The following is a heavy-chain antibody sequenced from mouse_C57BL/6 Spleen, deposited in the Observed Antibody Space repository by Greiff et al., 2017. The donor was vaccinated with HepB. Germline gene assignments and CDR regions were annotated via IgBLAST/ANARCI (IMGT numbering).Heavy chain of an antibody. J-gene: IGHJ3*01. Sequence: EVKLQESGPGLVKPSQSLSLTCSVPGYSITSGYYWNWIRQFPGNKLEWMGYISYDGSNNYNPSLKNRISITRDTSKNQFFLKLNSVTTEDTATYYCARDYYGSSWFAYWGQGTLVTVSA. CDR2: ISYDGSN. D-gene: IGHD1-1*01. V-gene: IGHV3-6*01. CDR3: ARDYYGSSWFAY. CDR1: GYSITSGYY.